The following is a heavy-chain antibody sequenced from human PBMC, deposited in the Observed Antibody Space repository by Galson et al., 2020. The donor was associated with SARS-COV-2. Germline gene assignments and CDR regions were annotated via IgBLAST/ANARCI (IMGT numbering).Heavy chain of an antibody. CDR3: ARIVSGVVGDTGRRGAFDV. Sequence: ESGPTLVKPTQTLTLTCTFSVFSLSSRGMCVSWIRQPPGKALEWLTRIDWDDNKYYNTSLKTRLTISKDTSKNQVVLTMTNMDPADTATYCSARIVSGVVGDTGRRGAFDVWGQGTMVTVSS. CDR2: IDWDDNK. D-gene: IGHD3-22*01. J-gene: IGHJ3*01. CDR1: VFSLSSRGMC. V-gene: IGHV2-70*11.